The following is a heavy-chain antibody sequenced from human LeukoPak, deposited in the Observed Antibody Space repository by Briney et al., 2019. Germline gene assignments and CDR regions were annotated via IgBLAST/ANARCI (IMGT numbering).Heavy chain of an antibody. CDR2: MNPNSGNT. D-gene: IGHD2-2*01. J-gene: IGHJ6*03. Sequence: ASVKVSCKASGYTFASYDINWVRQATGQGLEWMGWMNPNSGNTGYAQKFQGRVTITRNTSISTAYMELSSLRSEDTAVYYCARGHLELVVVPAAMHYYYYMDVWGKGTTVTVSS. CDR1: GYTFASYD. V-gene: IGHV1-8*03. CDR3: ARGHLELVVVPAAMHYYYYMDV.